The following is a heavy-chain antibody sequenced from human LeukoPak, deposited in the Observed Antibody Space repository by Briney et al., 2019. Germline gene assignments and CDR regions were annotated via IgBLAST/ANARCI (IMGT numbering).Heavy chain of an antibody. V-gene: IGHV3-23*01. J-gene: IGHJ4*02. D-gene: IGHD6-13*01. CDR1: GFTFRNYA. CDR2: ISGSDGRS. CDR3: AKTAGSNWSFDY. Sequence: GGSLRLSSAASGFTFRNYAMSWVRQAPGKGLEWVSAISGSDGRSHYADSVKGRFTTSRDNSKNTLWLQMNSLRAEDAAVYYCAKTAGSNWSFDYWGQGTLVTVSS.